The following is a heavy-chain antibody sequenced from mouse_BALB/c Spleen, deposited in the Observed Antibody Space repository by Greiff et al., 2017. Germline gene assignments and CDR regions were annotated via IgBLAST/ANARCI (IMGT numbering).Heavy chain of an antibody. CDR1: GFTFSSYT. CDR3: AMITFAY. CDR2: ISSGGGNT. J-gene: IGHJ3*01. V-gene: IGHV5-9*03. Sequence: EVQLQQSGGDLVKPGGSLKLSCAASGFTFSSYTMSWVRQTPEKRLEWVATISSGGGNTYYPDSVKGRFTISRDNAKNNLYLQMSSLRSEDTALYYCAMITFAYWGQGTLVTVSA. D-gene: IGHD2-4*01.